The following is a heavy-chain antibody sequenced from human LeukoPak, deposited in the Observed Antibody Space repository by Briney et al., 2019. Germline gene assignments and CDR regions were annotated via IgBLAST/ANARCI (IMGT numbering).Heavy chain of an antibody. Sequence: GGSLRLSCVVSGITLSNYGMSWVRQAPGKGLEWVAGISGSGGSTNYADSVKGRFTISRDNPKNTLYLQMNSLRAEDTAVYFCAKRGVVIRVILVGFHKEAYYFDSWGQGSLVTVSS. D-gene: IGHD3-22*01. CDR1: GITLSNYG. V-gene: IGHV3-23*01. CDR3: AKRGVVIRVILVGFHKEAYYFDS. CDR2: ISGSGGST. J-gene: IGHJ4*02.